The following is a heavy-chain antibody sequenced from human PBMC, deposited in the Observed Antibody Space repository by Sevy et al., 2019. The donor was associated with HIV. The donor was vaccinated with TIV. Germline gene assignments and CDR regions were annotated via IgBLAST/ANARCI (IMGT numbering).Heavy chain of an antibody. D-gene: IGHD3-9*01. CDR1: GDTFSIYG. CDR2: IIPLFDTT. V-gene: IGHV1-69*13. CDR3: ARAFPNILTGYYDY. Sequence: ASVKVSCKASGDTFSIYGISWVRQAPGQGLEWMGGIIPLFDTTNNAQKFHDRVTFTADESTSTAYMELSSLRSEDTAMYYCARAFPNILTGYYDYWGQGTTVTV. J-gene: IGHJ4*03.